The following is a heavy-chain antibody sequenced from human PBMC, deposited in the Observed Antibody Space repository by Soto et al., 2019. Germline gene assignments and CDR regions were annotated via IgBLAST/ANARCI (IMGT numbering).Heavy chain of an antibody. CDR2: IITIFGTA. D-gene: IGHD4-17*01. V-gene: IGHV1-69*01. CDR1: GGTFSSYA. J-gene: IGHJ4*02. Sequence: QVQLVQSGAEVKKPGSSVKVSCKASGGTFSSYAISWVRQAPGQGLEWMGGIITIFGTANYAQKFQGRVTITADESTSTAYRDLSSLRSEDTAVYYCASHYGDYAHSTFDYWGQGTLVTVSS. CDR3: ASHYGDYAHSTFDY.